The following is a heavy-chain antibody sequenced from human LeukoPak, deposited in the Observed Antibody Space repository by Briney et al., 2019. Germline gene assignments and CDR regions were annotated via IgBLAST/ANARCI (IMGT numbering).Heavy chain of an antibody. D-gene: IGHD1-26*01. J-gene: IGHJ4*02. V-gene: IGHV4-61*08. CDR3: ARTQSQSGSYRYYFGY. CDR1: GASVGSSGYS. CDR2: IYYISNT. Sequence: SETLSLTCTVSGASVGSSGYSWSWIRQPPGGGLEWIGYIYYISNTNYNPSLKSRVTMSIDPSRNQFSLKVNSVTAADTAVYYCARTQSQSGSYRYYFGYWGQGTLVTVSS.